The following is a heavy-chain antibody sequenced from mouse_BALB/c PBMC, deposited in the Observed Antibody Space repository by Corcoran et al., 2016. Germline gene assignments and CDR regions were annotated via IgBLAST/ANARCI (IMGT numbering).Heavy chain of an antibody. CDR2: IDPANGNT. V-gene: IGHV14-3*02. CDR1: VLNIKDTY. CDR3: AREDRPDAMDY. J-gene: IGHJ4*01. D-gene: IGHD2-14*01. Sequence: EDQMLQSGADLVKTGAAAKLSCTTYVLNIKDTYRHWVKQRPEQGLEWIGRIDPANGNTKYDPKFQGKATITSDTSSNTAYLQLSSLTSEDTAVYYCAREDRPDAMDYWGQGTSVTVSS.